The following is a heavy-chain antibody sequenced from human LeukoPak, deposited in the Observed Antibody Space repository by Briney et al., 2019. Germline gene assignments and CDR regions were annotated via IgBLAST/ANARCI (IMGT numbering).Heavy chain of an antibody. D-gene: IGHD1-26*01. CDR2: IWYDGSNK. J-gene: IGHJ4*02. CDR3: AKVHNSGSFPELDY. CDR1: GFTFSSYA. Sequence: GGALRLSCAASGFTFSSYAMHWVRPAPGKGLEWVALIWYDGSNKYYADSVEGLFTIPRDNSKNTLYLQMNSLRAEDTAVYYCAKVHNSGSFPELDYWGQGTLVTVSS. V-gene: IGHV3-33*06.